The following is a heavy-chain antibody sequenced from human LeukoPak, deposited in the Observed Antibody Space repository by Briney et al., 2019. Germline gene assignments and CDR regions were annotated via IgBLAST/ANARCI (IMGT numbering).Heavy chain of an antibody. V-gene: IGHV3-30-3*01. D-gene: IGHD2-15*01. CDR3: ASIMVVAATDFDT. Sequence: GGSLRLSCAASGFTFSSYAMHWVRQAPGKGLEWVAVISYDGSNKYYADSVKGRFTISRDNAKNSLYLQMNTLRVEDTAVYYCASIMVVAATDFDTWGQGTLVTVSS. J-gene: IGHJ4*02. CDR1: GFTFSSYA. CDR2: ISYDGSNK.